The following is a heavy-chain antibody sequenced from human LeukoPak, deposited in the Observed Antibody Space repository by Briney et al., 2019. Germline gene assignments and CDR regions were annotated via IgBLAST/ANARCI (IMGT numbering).Heavy chain of an antibody. V-gene: IGHV4-34*01. CDR3: ARGDIAVAGMRSYFDY. D-gene: IGHD6-19*01. CDR1: GGSFSGYY. Sequence: SETLSLTCAVYGGSFSGYYWSWIRQPPGKGLEWIGEINHSGSTNYNPSLKSRVTMSVDTSKNQFSLKLSSVTAADTAVYYCARGDIAVAGMRSYFDYWGQGTLVTVSS. CDR2: INHSGST. J-gene: IGHJ4*02.